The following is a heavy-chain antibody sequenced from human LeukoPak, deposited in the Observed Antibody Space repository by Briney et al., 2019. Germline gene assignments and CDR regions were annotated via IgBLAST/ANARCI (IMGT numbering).Heavy chain of an antibody. CDR2: ISSSSSYI. Sequence: GGSLRLSCAASGFTFSSYSMNWVRQAPGKGLEWVSSISSSSSYIYYADSVKGRFTISRDNAKNSLYLQMNSLRAEDTAVYYCARAWNELELRSDYYYMDVWGKGTTVIVSS. CDR1: GFTFSSYS. D-gene: IGHD1-7*01. J-gene: IGHJ6*03. V-gene: IGHV3-21*01. CDR3: ARAWNELELRSDYYYMDV.